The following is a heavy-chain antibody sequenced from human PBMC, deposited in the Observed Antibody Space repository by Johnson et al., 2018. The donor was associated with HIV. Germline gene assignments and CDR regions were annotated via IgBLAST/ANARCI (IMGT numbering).Heavy chain of an antibody. CDR2: T. D-gene: IGHD1-26*01. J-gene: IGHJ3*01. CDR3: ARDRRDDLYSHQLVL. V-gene: IGHV3-20*03. Sequence: TGYADSVKGRFTISRDSAKNFLYLQMNSLRVEDTAVYYCARDRRDDLYSHQLVLRGQGTMVTVSS.